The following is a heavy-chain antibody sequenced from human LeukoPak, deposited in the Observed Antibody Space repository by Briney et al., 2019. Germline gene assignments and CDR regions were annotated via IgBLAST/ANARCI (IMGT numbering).Heavy chain of an antibody. CDR2: ISGSDDGT. D-gene: IGHD2-15*01. V-gene: IGHV3-23*01. Sequence: GGSLRLSCAASGFTFSTYAISWVRQIPGKGLEWVSAISGSDDGTYYADSVKGRFTISRDNSRNTLYLQMNTLRAEDTAVYFCAKSPVSSCRGSFCYPFDYWGQGNLVTVSS. CDR1: GFTFSTYA. CDR3: AKSPVSSCRGSFCYPFDY. J-gene: IGHJ4*02.